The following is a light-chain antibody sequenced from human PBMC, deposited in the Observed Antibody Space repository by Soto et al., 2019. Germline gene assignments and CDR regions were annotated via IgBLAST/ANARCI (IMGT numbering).Light chain of an antibody. CDR1: QSVRRK. J-gene: IGKJ1*01. V-gene: IGKV3-15*01. CDR2: EAS. Sequence: EIVMTQSPATLSVSPGERATLSCRASQSVRRKLARYQQKPGQPPRLLLYEASTRAPGVPARFSGRGSGTEFPLTISSLQAEDFAVYSCQHCTNRPAFGQGTKVEIK. CDR3: QHCTNRPA.